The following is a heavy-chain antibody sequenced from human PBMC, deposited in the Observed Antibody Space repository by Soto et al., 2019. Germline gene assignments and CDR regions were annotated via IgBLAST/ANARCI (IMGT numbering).Heavy chain of an antibody. D-gene: IGHD3-10*01. J-gene: IGHJ5*02. V-gene: IGHV6-1*01. CDR3: VRDRYSSSGWFDP. CDR2: TYYRSRFFS. Sequence: SQTLSLTCAISGDSVSSYSAAWNWIRQSPSGGLEWLGRTYYRSRFFSDYAESVKSRIIINPDTSKNQFSLQLKSVTPEDTAVYYCVRDRYSSSGWFDPWGQGTSVTVSS. CDR1: GDSVSSYSAA.